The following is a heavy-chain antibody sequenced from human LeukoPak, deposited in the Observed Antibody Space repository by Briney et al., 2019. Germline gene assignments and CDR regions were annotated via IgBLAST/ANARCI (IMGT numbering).Heavy chain of an antibody. D-gene: IGHD2-15*01. CDR1: GYTFTSYY. CDR2: INPSGGST. J-gene: IGHJ5*02. CDR3: ARNNRYCSGGSCYFRWFDP. Sequence: GASVKVSCKASGYTFTSYYMHWVRQAPGQGLEWMGIINPSGGSTSYAQKFQGRVTMTRDTSTSTVYMELSSLRSEDTAVHYCARNNRYCSGGSCYFRWFDPWGQGTLVTVSS. V-gene: IGHV1-46*01.